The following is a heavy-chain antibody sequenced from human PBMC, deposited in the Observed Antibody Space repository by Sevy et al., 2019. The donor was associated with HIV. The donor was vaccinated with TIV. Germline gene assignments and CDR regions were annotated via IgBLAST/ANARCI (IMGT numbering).Heavy chain of an antibody. D-gene: IGHD6-13*01. CDR2: INHSGST. J-gene: IGHJ6*02. Sequence: SETLSLTCAVYGGSFSGYYWSWIRQPPGKGLEWIGEINHSGSTNYNPSLKSRVTISVDTSKNQFSLKLSSVTAADTAVYYCARVQRPAAVGDYYYYGMDVWGQGTTVTVSS. CDR1: GGSFSGYY. CDR3: ARVQRPAAVGDYYYYGMDV. V-gene: IGHV4-34*01.